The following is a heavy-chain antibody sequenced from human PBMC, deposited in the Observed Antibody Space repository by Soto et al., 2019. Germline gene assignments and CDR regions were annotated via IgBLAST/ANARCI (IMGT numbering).Heavy chain of an antibody. Sequence: GGSLRLSCAASGFTFSSYGMHWVRQAPGKGLEWVAVISYDGSNEYYADSVKGRFTISRDNSKNTLYLQMNSLRAEDTAVYYCAKNVWGITIFGGMDVWGQGTTVTVSS. CDR3: AKNVWGITIFGGMDV. D-gene: IGHD3-9*01. CDR2: ISYDGSNE. V-gene: IGHV3-30*18. J-gene: IGHJ6*02. CDR1: GFTFSSYG.